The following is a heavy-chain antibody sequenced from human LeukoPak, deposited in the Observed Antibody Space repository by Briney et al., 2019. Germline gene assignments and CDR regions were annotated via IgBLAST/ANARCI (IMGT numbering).Heavy chain of an antibody. J-gene: IGHJ4*02. D-gene: IGHD3-10*01. V-gene: IGHV3-23*01. CDR3: AKDPMVRGLTYDN. CDR2: VSGSGRST. CDR1: GFTFNRNA. Sequence: GSLRLSFAAHGFTFNRNAMTWVRPAPGKGLEWVSAVSGSGRSTYYADSVKGRFTISRDNSKNTLYMQMNSLRAEDTAVYYCAKDPMVRGLTYDNWGQGTLVTVSS.